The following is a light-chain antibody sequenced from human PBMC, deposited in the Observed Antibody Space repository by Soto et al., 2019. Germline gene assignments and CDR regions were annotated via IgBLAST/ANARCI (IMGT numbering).Light chain of an antibody. V-gene: IGLV2-14*01. CDR3: SSYTPSSTSMI. CDR2: AVS. J-gene: IGLJ2*01. Sequence: QSALTQPASVSGSPGQSITISCTGTSSDIGYYNYVSWYQQHPGKAPKLMIYAVSNRPSGVSSRFSGSKSGNTASLTISGLQAEDGADYYCSSYTPSSTSMIFGGGTKVTVL. CDR1: SSDIGYYNY.